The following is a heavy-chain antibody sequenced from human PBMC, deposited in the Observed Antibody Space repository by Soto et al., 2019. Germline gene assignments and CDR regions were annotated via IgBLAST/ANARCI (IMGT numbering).Heavy chain of an antibody. J-gene: IGHJ4*02. CDR3: ARSSGWTGDY. V-gene: IGHV3-7*04. CDR1: GFAFSDYW. CDR2: IKQDGSEI. D-gene: IGHD3-10*01. Sequence: EVQLVESGGGLVQPGGSLRLSCVASGFAFSDYWMNWVHQVPGKGLEWVANIKQDGSEIHYVDSVKGRFTISRDNAKNTLFLQMNSLRAEDTAVYYCARSSGWTGDYWGQGILVTVSS.